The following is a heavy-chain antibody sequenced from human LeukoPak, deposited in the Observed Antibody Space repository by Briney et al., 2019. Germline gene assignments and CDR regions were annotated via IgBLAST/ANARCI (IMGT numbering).Heavy chain of an antibody. V-gene: IGHV5-51*01. D-gene: IGHD3-22*01. CDR3: ARLGPPDDYYDSSGYRYYFDY. J-gene: IGHJ4*02. CDR1: GYSFTSYW. Sequence: GESLKISCKGSGYSFTSYWIGWVRQMPGKGLEWMGIIYPGDSDTRYSPSFQGQVTISADKSISTAYLQWGSLKASDTAMYYGARLGPPDDYYDSSGYRYYFDYWGQGTLVTVSS. CDR2: IYPGDSDT.